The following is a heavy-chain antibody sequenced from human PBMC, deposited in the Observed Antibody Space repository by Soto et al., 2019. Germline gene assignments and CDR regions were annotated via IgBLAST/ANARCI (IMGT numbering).Heavy chain of an antibody. V-gene: IGHV3-21*01. J-gene: IGHJ6*02. CDR1: GFTFSSYS. CDR3: ASELRYFDWFPRAYYHGMDV. Sequence: GGSLRLSCAASGFTFSSYSMNWVRQAPGKGLEWVSSISSSSSYIYYADSVKGRFTISRDNAKNSLYLQMNSLRAEDTAVYYCASELRYFDWFPRAYYHGMDVWGQGTTVTVSS. D-gene: IGHD3-9*01. CDR2: ISSSSSYI.